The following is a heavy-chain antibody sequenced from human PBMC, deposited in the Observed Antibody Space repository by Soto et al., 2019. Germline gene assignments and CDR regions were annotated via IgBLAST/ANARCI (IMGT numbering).Heavy chain of an antibody. CDR2: IYWNDDM. V-gene: IGHV2-5*01. J-gene: IGHJ5*02. CDR3: ARRLGIPTSLFLGGKRSHNWFDP. CDR1: GFSLITSEVG. D-gene: IGHD2-21*01. Sequence: CGPTRANPTQTLTLTCTFSGFSLITSEVGVGCTPESSRTPMEWPALIYWNDDMHYSPSLKSRLTITKDTSKNQVVLTVTNMDPVETATYYCARRLGIPTSLFLGGKRSHNWFDPWGQGTMVTVSS.